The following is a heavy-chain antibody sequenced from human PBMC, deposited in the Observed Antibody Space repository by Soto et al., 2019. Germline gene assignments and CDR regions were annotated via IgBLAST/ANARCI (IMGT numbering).Heavy chain of an antibody. D-gene: IGHD3-10*01. Sequence: EVQLLESGGGLVQPGGSLRLSCAASGFTFSSYAMSWVRQAPGKGLEWVSAISGSGGSTYYADSVKGRFTISRDNSKNTLYLQMNSLRAEDTAVYYCAKYQRRYFMVRGVILDYWGQGTLVTVSS. V-gene: IGHV3-23*01. CDR3: AKYQRRYFMVRGVILDY. CDR2: ISGSGGST. CDR1: GFTFSSYA. J-gene: IGHJ4*02.